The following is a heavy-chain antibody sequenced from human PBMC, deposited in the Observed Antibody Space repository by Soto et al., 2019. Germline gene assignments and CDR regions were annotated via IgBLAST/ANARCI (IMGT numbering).Heavy chain of an antibody. V-gene: IGHV4-59*01. CDR2: IYYTGST. Sequence: QVQLQESGPGLVKPSETLSLTCTASGGSINTYYWNWIGQSPGKGLEWIGYIYYTGSTKYHPSLESRVTISVDTSKKQFSLRLNSVTPADTAVYYCAGGPYYFGLDVWGQGTTVTVSS. CDR3: AGGPYYFGLDV. J-gene: IGHJ6*02. D-gene: IGHD3-10*01. CDR1: GGSINTYY.